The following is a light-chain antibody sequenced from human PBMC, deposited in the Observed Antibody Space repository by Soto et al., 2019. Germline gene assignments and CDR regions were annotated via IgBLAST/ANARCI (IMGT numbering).Light chain of an antibody. V-gene: IGKV1-5*03. J-gene: IGKJ1*01. CDR3: KQCNSYSGA. CDR2: KAS. Sequence: DIPINKCPSTLPGSVGDRVTITCRASQTISSWLAWYQQKPGKAPKLLIYKASTLKSGVPSRFSGSGSGTEFTLTIGSVQHSDFTTYRSKQCNSYSGAFGQGTKVDI. CDR1: QTISSW.